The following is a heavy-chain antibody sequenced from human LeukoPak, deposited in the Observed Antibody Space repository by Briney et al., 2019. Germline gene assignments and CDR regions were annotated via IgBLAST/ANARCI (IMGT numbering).Heavy chain of an antibody. CDR3: ARDYYYDSSGYWDYYFDY. D-gene: IGHD3-22*01. V-gene: IGHV3-33*01. Sequence: GGSLRLSCAASGFTFSRFGMHWVRQAPGKGLEWVAVIWYDGGNKYYADSVKGRFTISRDNSKNTLYLEMNSLRAEDTAVHYCARDYYYDSSGYWDYYFDYWGQGTLVSVSS. CDR1: GFTFSRFG. J-gene: IGHJ4*02. CDR2: IWYDGGNK.